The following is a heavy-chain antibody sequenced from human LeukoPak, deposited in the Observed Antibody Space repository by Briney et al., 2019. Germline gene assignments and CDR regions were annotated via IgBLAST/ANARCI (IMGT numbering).Heavy chain of an antibody. D-gene: IGHD3-3*01. CDR2: IIPIFGTA. CDR3: ARGPPNFWSGYYYGRFDP. CDR1: GGTFSCYA. V-gene: IGHV1-69*05. Sequence: ASVKVSCKASGGTFSCYAISWARHAPGQGLEWMGGIIPIFGTANYAQKFQGRVTITTDESTSTAYMELSSLRSEDTAVYYCARGPPNFWSGYYYGRFDPWGQGTLVTVSS. J-gene: IGHJ5*02.